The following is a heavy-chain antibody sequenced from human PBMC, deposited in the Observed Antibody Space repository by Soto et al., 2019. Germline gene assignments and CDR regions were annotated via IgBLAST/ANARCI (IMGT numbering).Heavy chain of an antibody. J-gene: IGHJ4*02. Sequence: GGSLRLSCSVSGFTFSTSAMHWVRQAPGKGLEYVSAINDNGGYTYYADSVKGRFTISRDNSKNTLYLQMSGLRAEDTGVYYCVKGGRYSSSSNFDYWGQGTLVTVSS. V-gene: IGHV3-64D*08. CDR2: INDNGGYT. CDR1: GFTFSTSA. CDR3: VKGGRYSSSSNFDY. D-gene: IGHD6-6*01.